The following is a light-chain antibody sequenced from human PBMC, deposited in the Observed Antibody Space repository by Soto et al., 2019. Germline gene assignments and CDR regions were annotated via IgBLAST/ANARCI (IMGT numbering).Light chain of an antibody. J-gene: IGKJ4*01. V-gene: IGKV3-11*01. CDR2: ATS. CDR3: QQRHNWLT. CDR1: QSIGNY. Sequence: VLTQSPATLSFSPGEGATLSCRASQSIGNYLAWYQQKPGQAPRLLIYATSNRATGIPARFSGSGSGTDFTLTISSLESEDSGIYYCQQRHNWLTFGGGTKVDIK.